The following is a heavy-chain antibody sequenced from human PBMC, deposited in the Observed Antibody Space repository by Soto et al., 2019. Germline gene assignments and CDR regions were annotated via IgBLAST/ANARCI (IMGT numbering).Heavy chain of an antibody. CDR3: AREINTDPSAYYSFAY. D-gene: IGHD3-22*01. CDR2: VSTNNADT. V-gene: IGHV1-18*01. Sequence: QVLLVQSGPEVKMPGASVKVSCKTSGYTFTAYGLAWLRQAPGQRPEWMGWVSTNNADTNYAPRLQGRVTMTTDKSTTTTYMELRSLRYDDTAVYYCAREINTDPSAYYSFAYWGQGTLVTVSS. J-gene: IGHJ4*02. CDR1: GYTFTAYG.